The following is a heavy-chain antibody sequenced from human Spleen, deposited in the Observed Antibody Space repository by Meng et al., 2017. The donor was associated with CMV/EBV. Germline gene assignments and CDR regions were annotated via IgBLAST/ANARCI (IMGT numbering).Heavy chain of an antibody. V-gene: IGHV2-5*02. CDR3: AHSGYCSSTSCYRLENYFDY. Sequence: SGPTLVKLTQTLTLTYTFSGFSHTTRGVGVGWIRQPPGKALEWLAFIYSDDDKRYSPSLKSRLTIAKDTSNNQVVLTMTNMDPVDTATYHCAHSGYCSSTSCYRLENYFDYWGQGILVTVSS. J-gene: IGHJ4*02. D-gene: IGHD2-2*02. CDR1: GFSHTTRGVG. CDR2: IYSDDDK.